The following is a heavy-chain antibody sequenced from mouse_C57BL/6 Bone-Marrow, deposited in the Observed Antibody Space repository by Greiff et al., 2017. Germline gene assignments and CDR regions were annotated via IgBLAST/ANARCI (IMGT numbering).Heavy chain of an antibody. Sequence: QVQLQQSGAELARPGASVKLSCKASGYTFTSYGISWVKQRTGQGLEWIGEIYPRSGNTYYNEKFKGKGTLTADKSSSTAYMELRSLTSEDSAVYFCASYYGSSYPAWFAYWGQGTLVTVSA. D-gene: IGHD1-1*01. CDR1: GYTFTSYG. CDR3: ASYYGSSYPAWFAY. J-gene: IGHJ3*01. V-gene: IGHV1-81*01. CDR2: IYPRSGNT.